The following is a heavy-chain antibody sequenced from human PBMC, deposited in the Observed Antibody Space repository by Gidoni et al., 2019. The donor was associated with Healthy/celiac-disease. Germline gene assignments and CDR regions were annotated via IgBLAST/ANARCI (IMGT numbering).Heavy chain of an antibody. D-gene: IGHD5-12*01. CDR3: ARQQLSGLGPISFDY. J-gene: IGHJ4*02. CDR1: GGSISSSSYY. V-gene: IGHV4-39*01. Sequence: QLQLPESGPGLVKPSETLSLTCTVSGGSISSSSYYWGWFRQPPGKGLEWIGSIYYRGSTYYNPSLKGRVTISVDTSKNQFSLKLSSVTAADTAVYYCARQQLSGLGPISFDYWGQGTLVTVSS. CDR2: IYYRGST.